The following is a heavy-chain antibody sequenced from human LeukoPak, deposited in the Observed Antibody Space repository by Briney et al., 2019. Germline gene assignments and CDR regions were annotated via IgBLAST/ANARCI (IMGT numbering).Heavy chain of an antibody. D-gene: IGHD2-15*01. CDR3: ARGKGGPFKY. Sequence: PGGSLRLSCAASGFTFRRYAMHWVRQAPGKGLEWVAALSFDETYKFYADSVKGPFTISRDNSNHTLSLEMNSLRTEATAVYFCARGKGGPFKYWGQGTLVTVSS. J-gene: IGHJ4*02. CDR2: LSFDETYK. V-gene: IGHV3-30*01. CDR1: GFTFRRYA.